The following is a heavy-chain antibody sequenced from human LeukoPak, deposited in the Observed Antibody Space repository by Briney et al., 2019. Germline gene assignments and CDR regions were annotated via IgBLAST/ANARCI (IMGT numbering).Heavy chain of an antibody. D-gene: IGHD3-10*01. J-gene: IGHJ4*02. V-gene: IGHV3-30*18. CDR2: ISHDGSNK. CDR3: AKEGYYGSGSFPDS. Sequence: GGSLRLSCEASGFTFSSYGMHWVRRAPGKGLEWMTVISHDGSNKFYVDSVKGRFTISRDNSKSTLYLQMNSLRAEDTAVYYCAKEGYYGSGSFPDSWGQGTLVTVSS. CDR1: GFTFSSYG.